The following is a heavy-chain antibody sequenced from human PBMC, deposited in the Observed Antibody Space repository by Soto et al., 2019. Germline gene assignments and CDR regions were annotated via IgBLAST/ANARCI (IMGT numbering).Heavy chain of an antibody. Sequence: AASVKVSCKASGYTFTSYGISWVRQAPGQGLEWMGWISAYNGNTNYAQKLQGRVTMTTDTSTSTAYMELRSLRSDDTAVYYCARTLRYYYYYYMDVWGKGTTVTVSS. J-gene: IGHJ6*03. CDR1: GYTFTSYG. D-gene: IGHD3-3*01. CDR3: ARTLRYYYYYYMDV. V-gene: IGHV1-18*01. CDR2: ISAYNGNT.